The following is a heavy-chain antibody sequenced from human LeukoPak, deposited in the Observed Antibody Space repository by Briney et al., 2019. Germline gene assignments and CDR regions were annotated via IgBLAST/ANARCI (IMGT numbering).Heavy chain of an antibody. V-gene: IGHV1-2*02. D-gene: IGHD1-26*01. CDR2: INPNSGGT. Sequence: ASVKVSCKASGYTFTGYYMHWVRQAPGQGLEWMGWINPNSGGTNYAQKFQGRVTMTRDTSISTAYMELSRLRSDDTAVYYCARGTYSGSYMDWFDPWGRGTLVTVSS. CDR1: GYTFTGYY. J-gene: IGHJ5*02. CDR3: ARGTYSGSYMDWFDP.